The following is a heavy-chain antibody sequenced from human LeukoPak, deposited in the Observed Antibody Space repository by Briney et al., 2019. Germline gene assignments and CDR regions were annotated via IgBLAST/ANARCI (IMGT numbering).Heavy chain of an antibody. CDR3: ARYGSGSSWFDP. V-gene: IGHV4-39*07. J-gene: IGHJ5*02. CDR2: IYYSGST. CDR1: GGSISSSSYY. Sequence: SETLSLACTVSGGSISSSSYYWGWIRQPPGKGLEWIGSIYYSGSTYYNPSLKSRVTISVDTSKNQLSLKLSSVTAADTAVYYCARYGSGSSWFDPWGQGTLVTVSS. D-gene: IGHD3-10*01.